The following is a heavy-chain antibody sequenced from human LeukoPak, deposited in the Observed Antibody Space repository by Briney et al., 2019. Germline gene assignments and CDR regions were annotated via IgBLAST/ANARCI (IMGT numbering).Heavy chain of an antibody. J-gene: IGHJ4*02. Sequence: GGSLRLSCAASGFTVSSNYMSWVRQAPGKGLEWVSVIYSGGTTYYADSVKGRFTISRDNSKNTLYLQMNSLKTEDTAVYYCTTDQYYYGSGSYVWGKGTLVTVSS. CDR3: TTDQYYYGSGSYV. D-gene: IGHD3-10*01. V-gene: IGHV3-53*01. CDR2: IYSGGTT. CDR1: GFTVSSNY.